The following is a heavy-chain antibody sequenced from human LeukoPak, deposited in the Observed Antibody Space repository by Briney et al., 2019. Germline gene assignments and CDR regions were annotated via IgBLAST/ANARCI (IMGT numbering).Heavy chain of an antibody. D-gene: IGHD2-21*02. V-gene: IGHV3-48*04. CDR1: GFTFSDNG. CDR2: IGSSGNTI. CDR3: VRGLKTAYNYFDY. Sequence: TGGSLRLSCAASGFTFSDNGMNWVRRAPEKGLEWISYIGSSGNTIFYADSVRGRFTISRDNAKNSLFLQMNSLRVEDTAVYYCVRGLKTAYNYFDYWGQGTLVTVSS. J-gene: IGHJ4*02.